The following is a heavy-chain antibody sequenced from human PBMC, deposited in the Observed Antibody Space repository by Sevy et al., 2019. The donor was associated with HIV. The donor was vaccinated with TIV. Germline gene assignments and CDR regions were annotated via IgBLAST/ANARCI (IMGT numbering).Heavy chain of an antibody. D-gene: IGHD2-21*01. J-gene: IGHJ4*02. CDR3: VKEGGGEGGDH. CDR1: GFSFSSYG. CDR2: IQYDGSNK. V-gene: IGHV3-30*02. Sequence: GGSLRLSCVASGFSFSSYGTHWVRQAPGKGLEWMSYIQYDGSNKDYADSVKGRFTISRDNSKNTLYLQMNSLRVEDTAVFYCVKEGGGEGGDHWGQGTLVTVSS.